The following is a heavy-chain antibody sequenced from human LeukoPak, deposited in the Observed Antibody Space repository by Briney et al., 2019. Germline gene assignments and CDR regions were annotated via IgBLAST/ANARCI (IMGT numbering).Heavy chain of an antibody. CDR2: ISSRATAI. CDR1: GFTFSSYE. J-gene: IGHJ3*02. Sequence: TGGSLRLSCAASGFTFSSYEMNWVRQAPGKGLEWVSYISSRATAIYYADSVKGRFTISRDNAKNSLYLQMNSLRAEDTAVYYCVRSWSLLIWGQGTMVTVSS. V-gene: IGHV3-48*03. CDR3: VRSWSLLI.